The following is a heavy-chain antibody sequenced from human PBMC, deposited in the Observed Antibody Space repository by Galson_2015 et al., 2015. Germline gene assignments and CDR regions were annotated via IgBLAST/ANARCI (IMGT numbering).Heavy chain of an antibody. CDR1: GFTFSSYA. CDR3: ARDQSGATLFDP. J-gene: IGHJ5*02. V-gene: IGHV3-30-3*01. Sequence: SLRLSCAASGFTFSSYAMHWVRQAPGKGLEWVAVISYDGSNKYYADSVKGRFTISRDNSKNTPYLQMNSLRAEDTAVYYCARDQSGATLFDPWGQGTLVTVSS. D-gene: IGHD1-26*01. CDR2: ISYDGSNK.